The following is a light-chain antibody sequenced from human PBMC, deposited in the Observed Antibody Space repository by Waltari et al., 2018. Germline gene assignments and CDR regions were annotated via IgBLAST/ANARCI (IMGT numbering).Light chain of an antibody. CDR1: QTVSSSY. Sequence: EIVLTQSPGTLSLSPGERATLSCRASQTVSSSYLAWYQQKPGQAPRLLIYGQNQRPSGVPDRFSGSKSGTSASLAISGLQSEDEAHYYCAAWDDSLNGFYVFGTGT. CDR2: GQN. V-gene: IGKV3-20*01. J-gene: IGKJ3*01. CDR3: AAWDDSLNGFYV.